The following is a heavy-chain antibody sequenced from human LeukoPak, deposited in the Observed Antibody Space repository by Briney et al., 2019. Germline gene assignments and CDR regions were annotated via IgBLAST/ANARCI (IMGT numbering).Heavy chain of an antibody. CDR1: GGSISSYY. CDR3: ARSWSGYYRG. CDR2: INHSGST. Sequence: SETLSLTCTVSGGSISSYYWSWIRQPPGKGLEWIGEINHSGSTNYNPSLKSRVTISVDTSKNQFSLKLSSVTAADTAVYYCARSWSGYYRGWGQGTLVTVSS. V-gene: IGHV4-34*01. D-gene: IGHD3-3*01. J-gene: IGHJ4*02.